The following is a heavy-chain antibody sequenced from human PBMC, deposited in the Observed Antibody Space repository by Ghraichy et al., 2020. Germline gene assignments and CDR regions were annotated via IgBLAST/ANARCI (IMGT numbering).Heavy chain of an antibody. CDR3: AKGTNWNFDY. V-gene: IGHV3-23*01. J-gene: IGHJ4*02. CDR2: VSGSGGST. CDR1: GFTFSSYV. D-gene: IGHD1-1*01. Sequence: GESLRLSCAASGFTFSSYVMSWVRQAPGKGLEWVSTVSGSGGSTYYADSVKGRFTISRDNSKNTLYLQMNSLRAEDTAVYYCAKGTNWNFDYWGQGTLVTVSS.